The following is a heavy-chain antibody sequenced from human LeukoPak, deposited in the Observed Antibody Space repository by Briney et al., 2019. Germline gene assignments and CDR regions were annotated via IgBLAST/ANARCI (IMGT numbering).Heavy chain of an antibody. CDR1: GGSISSSSYY. V-gene: IGHV4-39*07. CDR2: IYYSGST. Sequence: SETLSLTCTVSGGSISSSSYYWGWIRQPPGKGLEWIGSIYYSGSTYYNPSLKSRVTISVDTSKNQFSLKLSSVTAADTAVYYCAREEAVADSPFDYWGQGTLVTVSS. CDR3: AREEAVADSPFDY. J-gene: IGHJ4*02. D-gene: IGHD6-19*01.